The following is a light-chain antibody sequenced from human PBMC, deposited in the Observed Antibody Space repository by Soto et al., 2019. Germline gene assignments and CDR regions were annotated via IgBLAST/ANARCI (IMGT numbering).Light chain of an antibody. V-gene: IGLV2-23*01. CDR1: SSDVGTYNL. CDR3: CSYVGSSTYV. CDR2: EGT. Sequence: QSALSQPASVSGSPGQSITISCTGTSSDVGTYNLVSWYQQHPGKAPKLMVYEGTKRPSGVSNRFSGSKSGNTASLTISGLQAEDEADYYCCSYVGSSTYVVGTGTNVIVL. J-gene: IGLJ1*01.